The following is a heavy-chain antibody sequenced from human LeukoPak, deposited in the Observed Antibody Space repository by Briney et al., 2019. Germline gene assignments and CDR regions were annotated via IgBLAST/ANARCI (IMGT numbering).Heavy chain of an antibody. Sequence: SETLSLTCTVSGYSISSGYYWGWIRQPPGKGLEWIGSIYHSGSTYYNPSLKSRVTISVDTSKNQFSLKLSSVTAADTAVYYCARGPRFCSGGSCSSGGFDYWGQGTLVTVSS. D-gene: IGHD2-15*01. CDR3: ARGPRFCSGGSCSSGGFDY. V-gene: IGHV4-38-2*02. CDR1: GYSISSGYY. CDR2: IYHSGST. J-gene: IGHJ4*02.